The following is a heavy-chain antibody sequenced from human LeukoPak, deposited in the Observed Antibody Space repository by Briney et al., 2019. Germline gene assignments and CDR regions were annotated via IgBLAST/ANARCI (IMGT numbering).Heavy chain of an antibody. D-gene: IGHD5/OR15-5a*01. V-gene: IGHV3-74*01. J-gene: IGHJ4*02. Sequence: LGGSLRLSCVASGFTFRGYWMHWVRQAPRKGLVGVSRINSDGSSTNYVDSVKGRFTISRDNAKNTVYLQMNSLRAEDAAVYYCARDPGRLPLDYWGQGTLVTVSS. CDR2: INSDGSST. CDR3: ARDPGRLPLDY. CDR1: GFTFRGYW.